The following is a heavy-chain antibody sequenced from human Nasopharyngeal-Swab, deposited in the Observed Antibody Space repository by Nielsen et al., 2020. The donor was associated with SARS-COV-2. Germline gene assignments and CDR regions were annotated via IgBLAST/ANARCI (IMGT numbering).Heavy chain of an antibody. CDR3: AHRRGYYYDSSGFPSDAFDI. J-gene: IGHJ3*02. CDR2: IYWDDDE. Sequence: WIRQPPGKALEWLALIYWDDDERYSPSLKSRLTITKDTSKNQVVLTMTNMDPVDTATYYCAHRRGYYYDSSGFPSDAFDIWGQGTMVTVSS. D-gene: IGHD3-22*01. V-gene: IGHV2-5*02.